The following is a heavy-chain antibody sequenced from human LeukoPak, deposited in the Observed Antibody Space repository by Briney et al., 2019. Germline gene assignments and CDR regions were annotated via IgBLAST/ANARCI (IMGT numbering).Heavy chain of an antibody. D-gene: IGHD2-2*01. CDR2: MNPNTGNT. CDR1: GYTFTSYD. CDR3: ARVHCSSTSCYFYAQFDP. Sequence: ASVKVSCKASGYTFTSYDINWVRQATGQGLEWMGWMNPNTGNTGYAQKFQGRVTMTRNTSISTAYMELSSLRSEDTAVYYCARVHCSSTSCYFYAQFDPWGQGTLVTVSS. J-gene: IGHJ5*02. V-gene: IGHV1-8*01.